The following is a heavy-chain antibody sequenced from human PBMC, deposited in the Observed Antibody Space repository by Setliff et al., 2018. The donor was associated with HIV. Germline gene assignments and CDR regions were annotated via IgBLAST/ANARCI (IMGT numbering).Heavy chain of an antibody. D-gene: IGHD5-18*01. Sequence: GGSLRLSCAASGFTFSSHQMSWVRQAPGKGPEWFGRIRPKGKSSTTEYAASVKGRFIMSRDDSKNSLYLQMNSLKTEDTAVYYCTRHVDSGTYMDVWGRGTTVTVSS. J-gene: IGHJ6*03. V-gene: IGHV3-72*01. CDR2: IRPKGKSSTT. CDR3: TRHVDSGTYMDV. CDR1: GFTFSSHQ.